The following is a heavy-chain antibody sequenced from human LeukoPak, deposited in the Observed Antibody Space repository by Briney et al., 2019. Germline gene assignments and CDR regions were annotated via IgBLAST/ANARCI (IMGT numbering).Heavy chain of an antibody. J-gene: IGHJ3*02. CDR2: IKHDGSEK. CDR1: EXTFSRYW. V-gene: IGHV3-7*05. CDR3: ARDGMGGIKAFDI. D-gene: IGHD3-10*01. Sequence: GGSLRLSCAASEXTFSRYWMSWVRQAPGKGLEWVANIKHDGSEKYYVDSVKGRFTISRDNAKNSLYLQMNSLRVEDTALYYCARDGMGGIKAFDIWGQGTMVTVSS.